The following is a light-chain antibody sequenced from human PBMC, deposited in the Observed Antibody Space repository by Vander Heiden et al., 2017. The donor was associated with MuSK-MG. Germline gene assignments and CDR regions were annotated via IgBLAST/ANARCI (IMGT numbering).Light chain of an antibody. CDR2: WAS. CDR3: QQDYSTPHT. V-gene: IGKV4-1*01. Sequence: DIVRTQSPDSLAVSLGERATINCKSSQSVLYSSNNKNYLAWYQQKPGQPPKLLIYWASTRESGVPDRFSGSGSGTDFTLTISSLQAEDVAVYYCQQDYSTPHTFGQGTKLEIK. CDR1: QSVLYSSNNKNY. J-gene: IGKJ2*01.